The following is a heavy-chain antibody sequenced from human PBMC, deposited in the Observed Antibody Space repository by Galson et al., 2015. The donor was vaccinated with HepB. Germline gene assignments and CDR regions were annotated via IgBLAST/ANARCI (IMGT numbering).Heavy chain of an antibody. CDR2: INPSGGST. V-gene: IGHV1-46*01. CDR3: ARDRSDLAAADPMNWFDP. CDR1: GYTFTSYY. Sequence: SVKVSCKASGYTFTSYYMHWVRQAPGQGLEWMGIINPSGGSTSYAQKFQGRVTMTRDTSTSTVYMELSSLRSEDTAVYYCARDRSDLAAADPMNWFDPWGQGTLVTVSS. J-gene: IGHJ5*02. D-gene: IGHD6-13*01.